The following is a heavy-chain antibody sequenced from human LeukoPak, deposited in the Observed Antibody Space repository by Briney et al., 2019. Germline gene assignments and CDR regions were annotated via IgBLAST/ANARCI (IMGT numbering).Heavy chain of an antibody. CDR1: RVSFSTYS. Sequence: GGSLRLSCTASRVSFSTYSMNWVGQAPGKGLEWVSCISSNSGDLYYADSVKGRFTISRDNAKTSLYLQMNSLRAEDTAVYYCASLHGDYVYWGQGTLVTVSS. CDR2: ISSNSGDL. CDR3: ASLHGDYVY. J-gene: IGHJ4*02. D-gene: IGHD4-17*01. V-gene: IGHV3-21*01.